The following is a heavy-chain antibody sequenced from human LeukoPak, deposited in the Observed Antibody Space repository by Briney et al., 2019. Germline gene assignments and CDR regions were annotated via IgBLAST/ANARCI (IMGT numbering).Heavy chain of an antibody. CDR3: AKYLSRAFDS. D-gene: IGHD2/OR15-2a*01. V-gene: IGHV3-7*01. CDR1: GFTFRRYW. CDR2: INQEASRT. Sequence: GGSLRLSCAASGFTFRRYWMSWVRQAPGKGLEWLGHINQEASRTDHADSVKGRFRDNSRNLLYLHMSSLRAEDTAVYYCAKYLSRAFDSWGQGILVSVSS. J-gene: IGHJ4*02.